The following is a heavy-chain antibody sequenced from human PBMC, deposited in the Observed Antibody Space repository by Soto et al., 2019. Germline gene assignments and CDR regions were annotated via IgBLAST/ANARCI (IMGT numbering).Heavy chain of an antibody. Sequence: SETLSLTCTVSGGSISSSSYYWGWIRQPPGKGLEWIGSIYYSGSTYYNPSLKSRVTISVDTSKNQFSLKLSSVTAADTAVYYCARGTAAGTHDYWGQGTLVTVSS. J-gene: IGHJ4*02. CDR2: IYYSGST. V-gene: IGHV4-39*01. CDR3: ARGTAAGTHDY. D-gene: IGHD6-13*01. CDR1: GGSISSSSYY.